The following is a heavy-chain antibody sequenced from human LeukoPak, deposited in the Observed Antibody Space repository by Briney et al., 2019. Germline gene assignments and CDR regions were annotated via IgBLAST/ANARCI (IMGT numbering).Heavy chain of an antibody. CDR3: ARDHPVGATRIEIDY. V-gene: IGHV1-2*06. CDR1: GYTFTGSD. J-gene: IGHJ4*02. Sequence: ASVKVSCKASGYTFTGSDMHWVRQAPGQRLEWMGRINPNSGGTNYAQKFHGRVTMTRDTSISTAYMELSRLRSDDTAVYYCARDHPVGATRIEIDYWGQGTLVTVSS. D-gene: IGHD1-26*01. CDR2: INPNSGGT.